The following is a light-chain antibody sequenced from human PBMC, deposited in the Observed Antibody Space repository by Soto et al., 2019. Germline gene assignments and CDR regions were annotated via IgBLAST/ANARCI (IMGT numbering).Light chain of an antibody. CDR3: SSYTSSSTYVV. J-gene: IGLJ2*01. CDR1: SSDIGGYNY. Sequence: QPASVSGSPGQSITISCTGTSSDIGGYNYVSWYQQHPGKAPKLMIYDVSNRPSGVSNRFSGSKSGNTASLTISGLQAEDEADYYCSSYTSSSTYVVFGGGTKLTVL. CDR2: DVS. V-gene: IGLV2-14*01.